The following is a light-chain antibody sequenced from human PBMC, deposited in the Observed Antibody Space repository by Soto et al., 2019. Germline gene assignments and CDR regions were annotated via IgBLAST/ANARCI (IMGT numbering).Light chain of an antibody. CDR3: GSWDSSLSAYV. V-gene: IGLV1-47*02. CDR1: SSNIGSNY. CDR2: SNN. J-gene: IGLJ1*01. Sequence: QSVLTQPPSASGTPGQRVTISCSGSSSNIGSNYVYWYQQLPGTAPKLLIYSNNQRPSGVPDRFSGSKSGTSATLGITGFQTGDEADYYCGSWDSSLSAYVFGTGTKVTVL.